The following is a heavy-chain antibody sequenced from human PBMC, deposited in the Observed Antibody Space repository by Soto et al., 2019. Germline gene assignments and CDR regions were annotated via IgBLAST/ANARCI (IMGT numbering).Heavy chain of an antibody. CDR1: GYSFTSYW. V-gene: IGHV5-51*01. J-gene: IGHJ4*02. CDR3: ARRYGGSYYTPYYFDY. CDR2: IYPGDSDT. D-gene: IGHD1-26*01. Sequence: GESLKISCKGSGYSFTSYWIGWVRQMPGKGLEWMGIIYPGDSDTRYSPSFQGQVTISADKSISTAYLQWSSLKASDTAMYYCARRYGGSYYTPYYFDYWGQGTLVPVSS.